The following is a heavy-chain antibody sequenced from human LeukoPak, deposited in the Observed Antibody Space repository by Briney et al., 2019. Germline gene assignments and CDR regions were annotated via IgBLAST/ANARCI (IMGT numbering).Heavy chain of an antibody. D-gene: IGHD6-19*01. CDR3: VGGIGWQPDY. V-gene: IGHV3-7*03. Sequence: GGSLRLSCAASGFTFSSYWMSWVRQAPGKGLEWVANIKQDGSEKYYVDSVKGRFTISRDNARSSVYLEINSLRAEDTAVYYCVGGIGWQPDYWGQGTLVTVSS. J-gene: IGHJ4*02. CDR1: GFTFSSYW. CDR2: IKQDGSEK.